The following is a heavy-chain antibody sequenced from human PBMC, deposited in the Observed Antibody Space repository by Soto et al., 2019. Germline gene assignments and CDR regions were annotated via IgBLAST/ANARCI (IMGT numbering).Heavy chain of an antibody. CDR1: GYTFTGYY. V-gene: IGHV1-2*02. CDR2: INPNSGGT. J-gene: IGHJ6*02. Sequence: ASVKVSCKASGYTFTGYYMHWVRQAPGQGLEWMGWINPNSGGTNYAQKFQGRVTMTRDTSISTAYMELSRLRSDDTAVYYCASHNRYHYYYYGMDVWGQGTTVTVSS. D-gene: IGHD1-20*01. CDR3: ASHNRYHYYYYGMDV.